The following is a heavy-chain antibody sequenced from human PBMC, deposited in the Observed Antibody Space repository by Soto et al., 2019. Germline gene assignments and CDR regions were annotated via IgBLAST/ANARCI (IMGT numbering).Heavy chain of an antibody. CDR2: INPDSGAT. J-gene: IGHJ4*02. CDR1: GYSFTGYY. CDR3: ARGDYGTGGYPFPYFDY. Sequence: HEHLVQSGAEVKRPGASLKVSCKASGYSFTGYYIHWVRQAPGQGLEWMGWINPDSGATNYAQKFQGRVNLTSDTSISTASMDLTSLTSGDTAVYYCARGDYGTGGYPFPYFDYWGQGTLVIVSS. V-gene: IGHV1-2*02. D-gene: IGHD2-8*02.